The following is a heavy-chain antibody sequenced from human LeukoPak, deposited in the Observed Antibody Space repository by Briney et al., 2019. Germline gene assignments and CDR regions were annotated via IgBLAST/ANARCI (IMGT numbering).Heavy chain of an antibody. V-gene: IGHV3-30*02. D-gene: IGHD5-12*01. Sequence: GGSLRLSCAASGFTFSSYGMYWVRQAPGKGPEWVAFIRFHGNDRYYADSVKGRFTISRDNSKNTLYLQMNSLRAEDTAVYYCARGPSGYHNTGGQGTLVTVSS. J-gene: IGHJ4*02. CDR3: ARGPSGYHNT. CDR1: GFTFSSYG. CDR2: IRFHGNDR.